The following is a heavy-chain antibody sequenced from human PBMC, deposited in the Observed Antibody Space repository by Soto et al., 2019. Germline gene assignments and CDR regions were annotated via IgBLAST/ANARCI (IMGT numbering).Heavy chain of an antibody. CDR2: MDPNSGVS. D-gene: IGHD3-3*01. Sequence: QVQLVQSGAEVKKPGASVRVSCKASGYTFTSNDITWVRQAPGQGLEWMGWMDPNSGVSGYAQRFQSRVTMTRKTAITTAHMELRSLTSEARAVYYCARTRKCDFWRKGSDVWGQGTTVTVSS. CDR3: ARTRKCDFWRKGSDV. CDR1: GYTFTSND. V-gene: IGHV1-8*01. J-gene: IGHJ6*02.